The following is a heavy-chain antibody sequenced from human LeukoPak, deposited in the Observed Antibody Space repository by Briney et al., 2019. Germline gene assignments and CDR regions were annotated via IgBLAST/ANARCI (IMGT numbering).Heavy chain of an antibody. V-gene: IGHV1-2*02. CDR2: ISPNCGGT. CDR1: GYTFTGYY. D-gene: IGHD1-26*01. J-gene: IGHJ3*02. Sequence: ASVKVSCKASGYTFTGYYIHWVRQAPGQGREWMGWISPNCGGTHSAQKFQGRVSMTLDTSLRTAYMELTRLRSDDTAVYYCARVRAGTYGLHAFDIWGQGTMVTVSS. CDR3: ARVRAGTYGLHAFDI.